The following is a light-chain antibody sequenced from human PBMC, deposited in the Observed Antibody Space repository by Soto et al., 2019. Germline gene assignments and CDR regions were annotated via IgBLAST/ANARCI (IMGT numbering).Light chain of an antibody. V-gene: IGKV3-20*01. J-gene: IGKJ2*03. CDR1: QSVSSSY. CDR2: GAS. CDR3: QQYGSSSYS. Sequence: EIVLTQSPGTLSLSPGERATLSCRASQSVSSSYLAWYQQKPGQAPRLLIYGASSRATGIPDRFSGSGSGTDFTLTISRLEPEDVAVYYCQQYGSSSYSFGQGTKLEFK.